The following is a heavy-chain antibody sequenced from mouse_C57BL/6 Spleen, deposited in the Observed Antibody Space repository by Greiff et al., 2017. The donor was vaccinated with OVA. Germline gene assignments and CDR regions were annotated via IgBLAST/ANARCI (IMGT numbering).Heavy chain of an antibody. CDR2: IVPANGNP. V-gene: IGHV14-3*01. CDR3: AIAGQGYAMDY. J-gene: IGHJ4*01. CDR1: GFTITNTY. Sequence: VQLQQSVAELVRPGASVKLSCTASGFTITNTYMHWVQQRPDQGLEWIGRIVPANGNPKYAPKFQGKTTITADTSSNTAYLQLSSLTSEDTAIYYCAIAGQGYAMDYWGQGTSGTVAA. D-gene: IGHD3-3*01.